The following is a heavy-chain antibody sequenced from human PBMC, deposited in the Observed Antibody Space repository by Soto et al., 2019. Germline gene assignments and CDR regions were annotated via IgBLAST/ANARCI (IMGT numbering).Heavy chain of an antibody. CDR2: ISYDGTNK. Sequence: QVQLVESGGGVVQPGRSLRLSCAASGFTFSSYAMHWVRQAPGKGLEWVAVISYDGTNKYYADSVKGRFTISRDNSKNTLYLQMNSLRDEDTSVYYCARDRNYGSGSYYNVPYYYGMDVWGQGTTVTVSS. J-gene: IGHJ6*02. D-gene: IGHD3-10*01. CDR1: GFTFSSYA. CDR3: ARDRNYGSGSYYNVPYYYGMDV. V-gene: IGHV3-30-3*01.